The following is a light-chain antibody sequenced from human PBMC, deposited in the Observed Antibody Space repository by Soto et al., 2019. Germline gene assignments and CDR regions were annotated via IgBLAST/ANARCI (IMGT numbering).Light chain of an antibody. CDR1: QSIRTS. CDR3: QQRNVWPPIT. J-gene: IGKJ5*01. V-gene: IGKV3-11*01. Sequence: VLTQSPATLSWSPGARPTLSCRVSQSIRTSLAWYQQKPGQAPRLVIFDASNRANGVPARFGGSGSGTDFTLTINSLEPEDFAVYYCQQRNVWPPITFGQGTRLEIK. CDR2: DAS.